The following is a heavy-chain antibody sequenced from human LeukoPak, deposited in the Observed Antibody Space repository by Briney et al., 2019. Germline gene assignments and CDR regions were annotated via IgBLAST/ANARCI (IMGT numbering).Heavy chain of an antibody. CDR3: ARRGELSPDAFDI. Sequence: SVKVSCKASGGTFSSYAISWVRQAPGQGLEWMGGIIPIFGTANYAQKFQGRVTITADESTSTAYMELSSLRSEDTAAYYCARRGELSPDAFDIWGQGTMVTVSS. CDR2: IIPIFGTA. CDR1: GGTFSSYA. V-gene: IGHV1-69*13. D-gene: IGHD3-16*02. J-gene: IGHJ3*02.